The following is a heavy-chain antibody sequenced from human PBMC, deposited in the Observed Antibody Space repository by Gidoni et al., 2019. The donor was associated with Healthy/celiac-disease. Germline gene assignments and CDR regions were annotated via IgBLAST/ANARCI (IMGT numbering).Heavy chain of an antibody. D-gene: IGHD6-19*01. CDR1: GFTFSSYA. CDR2: ISGSAGST. CDR3: AKGGEAGSWDY. Sequence: EVQLVESGGGLVQPGGSLRLYCAASGFTFSSYAMSWVRQAPGKGLEWISAISGSAGSTYYAESVKGRFTISRDNSKNTLYLQMNSLRAEDKAVYYCAKGGEAGSWDYWGQGTLVTVSS. V-gene: IGHV3-23*04. J-gene: IGHJ4*02.